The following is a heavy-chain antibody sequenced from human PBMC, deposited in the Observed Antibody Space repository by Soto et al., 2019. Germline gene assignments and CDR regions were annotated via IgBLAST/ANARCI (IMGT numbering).Heavy chain of an antibody. V-gene: IGHV6-1*01. CDR2: TYYRSKWYN. Sequence: SQTLSLTCAISGDSVSSNSAAWNWIRQSPSRGLEWLGRTYYRSKWYNDYAVSVKSRITINPDTSKNQYSLQLNSLTPEDTAVYYCARVEMVITTIPGAFDIWGQGTMVTVSS. CDR1: GDSVSSNSAA. CDR3: ARVEMVITTIPGAFDI. J-gene: IGHJ3*02. D-gene: IGHD3-22*01.